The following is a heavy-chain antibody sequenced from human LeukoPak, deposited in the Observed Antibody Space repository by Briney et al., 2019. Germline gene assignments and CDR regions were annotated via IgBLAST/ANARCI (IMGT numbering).Heavy chain of an antibody. J-gene: IGHJ4*02. CDR2: IKQDGSEK. CDR3: ANYRSRFGESNPQYFDY. Sequence: GGSLRLSCAASGFTFSSYWMSWVRQAPGKGLEWVANIKQDGSEKYYVDSVKGRFTISRDNSKNTLYLQMNSLRAEDTAVYYCANYRSRFGESNPQYFDYWGQGTLVTVSS. V-gene: IGHV3-7*03. CDR1: GFTFSSYW. D-gene: IGHD3-10*01.